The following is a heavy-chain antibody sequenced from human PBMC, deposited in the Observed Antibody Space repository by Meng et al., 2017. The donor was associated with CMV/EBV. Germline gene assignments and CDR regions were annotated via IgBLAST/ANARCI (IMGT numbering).Heavy chain of an antibody. V-gene: IGHV2-70*20. D-gene: IGHD6-6*01. CDR3: ARTPQLAGYYYYGMDV. CDR1: GFSLSTSGMC. CDR2: IDWDDDK. J-gene: IGHJ6*02. Sequence: SGPMLVKPTQTLTLTCPFSGFSLSTSGMCVSWVRQPPGKALEWLALIDWDDDKYYSTSLKTRLTISKDTSKNQVVLTMTNMDPVDTATYYCARTPQLAGYYYYGMDVWGQGTTVTVSS.